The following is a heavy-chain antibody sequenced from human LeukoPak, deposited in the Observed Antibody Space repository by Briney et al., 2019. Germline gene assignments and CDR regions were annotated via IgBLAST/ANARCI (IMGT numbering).Heavy chain of an antibody. J-gene: IGHJ4*02. Sequence: GGSLRRYCVASGFTFSSYWMHWVRQAHGNGLVWVPRIKSDGSSIRYADSVKGRFTISRDNAKNTLYLQMNSLRAEDTAVYYCARDLDYGGYSNFDYWGQGTLVTVSS. CDR2: IKSDGSSI. V-gene: IGHV3-74*01. D-gene: IGHD4-23*01. CDR1: GFTFSSYW. CDR3: ARDLDYGGYSNFDY.